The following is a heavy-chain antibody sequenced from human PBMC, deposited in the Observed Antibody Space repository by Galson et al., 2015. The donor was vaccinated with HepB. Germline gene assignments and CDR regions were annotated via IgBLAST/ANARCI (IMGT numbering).Heavy chain of an antibody. J-gene: IGHJ3*02. CDR1: GFTFSSYW. CDR2: IKQDGSEK. V-gene: IGHV3-7*01. Sequence: SLRLSCAASGFTFSSYWMSWVRQAPGKGLEWVANIKQDGSEKYYVDSVKGRFTISRDNAKNSLYLQMNSLRAEDTAVYYCARNYYDSSGYFLYACAFDIWGQGTMVTVSS. CDR3: ARNYYDSSGYFLYACAFDI. D-gene: IGHD3-22*01.